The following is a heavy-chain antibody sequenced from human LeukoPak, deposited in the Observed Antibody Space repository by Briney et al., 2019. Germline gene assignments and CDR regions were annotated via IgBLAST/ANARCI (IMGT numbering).Heavy chain of an antibody. Sequence: GGSLRLSCAASGFTFSSYGMHWVRQAQGKGLEWVAFIRYDGSNKYYADSVKGRFTVSTDNSKNTLYLQMNSLRAEDTAVYYCARCDWSGSHVGYYFDYWGQGTLVTVSS. CDR1: GFTFSSYG. CDR3: ARCDWSGSHVGYYFDY. J-gene: IGHJ4*02. V-gene: IGHV3-30*02. D-gene: IGHD3-3*01. CDR2: IRYDGSNK.